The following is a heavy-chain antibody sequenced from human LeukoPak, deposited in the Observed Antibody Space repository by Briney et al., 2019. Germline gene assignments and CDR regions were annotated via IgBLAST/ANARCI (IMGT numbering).Heavy chain of an antibody. CDR2: ISSDSTYI. D-gene: IGHD6-19*01. CDR3: ARDKNVGQWLVNFDY. Sequence: GGSLRLSCAASGFTFSTDNMNWVRQAPGKGLEWVSSISSDSTYIYYADSVKGRFTISRDNAKNSLYLQVNSLRAEDTAVYYCARDKNVGQWLVNFDYWGQGTLVTVSS. CDR1: GFTFSTDN. V-gene: IGHV3-21*04. J-gene: IGHJ4*02.